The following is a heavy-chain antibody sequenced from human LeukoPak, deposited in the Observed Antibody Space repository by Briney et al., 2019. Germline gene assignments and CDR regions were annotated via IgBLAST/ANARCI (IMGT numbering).Heavy chain of an antibody. CDR3: ASEGGIAAPDAFDI. J-gene: IGHJ3*02. CDR1: GGSISSSSYY. V-gene: IGHV4-39*07. D-gene: IGHD6-13*01. CDR2: IYYSGST. Sequence: PSETLSLTCTVSGGSISSSSYYWGWIRQPPGKGLEWIGSIYYSGSTYYNPSLKSRVTISVDTSKNQFSLKLSSVTAADTAVYYCASEGGIAAPDAFDIWGQGTMVTVSS.